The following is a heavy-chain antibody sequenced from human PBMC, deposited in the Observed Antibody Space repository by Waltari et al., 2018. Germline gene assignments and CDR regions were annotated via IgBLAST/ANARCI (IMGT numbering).Heavy chain of an antibody. Sequence: QLQLKESGPRLVKSSETLSLTCTISGGSISTSTHYWAWIRLTPGKGPAWIGSVSYNGNSYYNPSLESRVTMSVDRSKNHFSLDLESVTTPDTSIYFCARSFGGSGSYKFDYWGQGILVTVSS. CDR1: GGSISTSTHY. D-gene: IGHD3-10*01. CDR2: VSYNGNS. CDR3: ARSFGGSGSYKFDY. J-gene: IGHJ4*02. V-gene: IGHV4-39*02.